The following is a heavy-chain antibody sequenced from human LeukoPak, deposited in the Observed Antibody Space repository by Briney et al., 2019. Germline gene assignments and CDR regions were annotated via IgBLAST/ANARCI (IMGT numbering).Heavy chain of an antibody. CDR2: ISGSGGST. J-gene: IGHJ4*02. V-gene: IGHV3-23*01. Sequence: PGGALSLSCAASGFTFRSYAMSWVRQAPGKGLEWVSAISGSGGSTYYADSVKGRFTISRDNSKNTLYLQMNSLRAEDTAVYYCAKDECRTVVMVRFDYWGQGTLVTVSS. CDR1: GFTFRSYA. CDR3: AKDECRTVVMVRFDY. D-gene: IGHD2-15*01.